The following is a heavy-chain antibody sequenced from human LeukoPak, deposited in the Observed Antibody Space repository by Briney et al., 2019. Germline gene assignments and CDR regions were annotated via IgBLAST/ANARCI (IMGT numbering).Heavy chain of an antibody. V-gene: IGHV1-18*01. CDR3: ARGGSRTYYDYIWGSSGAHDI. CDR1: GYTFTSYG. CDR2: ISAHNGNT. J-gene: IGHJ3*02. D-gene: IGHD3-16*01. Sequence: ASVKVSCKASGYTFTSYGNSWVRHPPGPGHELMGCISAHNGNTNYAQKLQGRVTMTTDTSTSTAYMELRSLRSDDTAVYYCARGGSRTYYDYIWGSSGAHDIWGQGTMVTVSS.